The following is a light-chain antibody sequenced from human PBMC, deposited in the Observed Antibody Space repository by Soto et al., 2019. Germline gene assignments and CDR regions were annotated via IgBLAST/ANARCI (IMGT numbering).Light chain of an antibody. Sequence: QSVLTQPPSASGTPGQRVTISCSGSNSNIGSNTVNWYQQLPGTAPKLLIYSNSQRPSGVPDRFSGSKSGTSASLAISGLPSEDEADYYCAAWDDSLNGRAVFGGGTQLTVL. J-gene: IGLJ7*01. CDR2: SNS. V-gene: IGLV1-44*01. CDR1: NSNIGSNT. CDR3: AAWDDSLNGRAV.